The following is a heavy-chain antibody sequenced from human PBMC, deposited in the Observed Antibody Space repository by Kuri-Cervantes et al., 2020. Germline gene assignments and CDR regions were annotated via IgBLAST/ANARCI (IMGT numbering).Heavy chain of an antibody. D-gene: IGHD6-19*01. CDR1: GFTFSSHW. V-gene: IGHV3-74*01. CDR2: INSDGSST. CDR3: ARGYSSGSPY. J-gene: IGHJ4*02. Sequence: GGSLRLSCAASGFTFSSHWMHWVRQAPGKGLVWVSSINSDGSSTSYADSVKGRFTNSRDSAKNTLYLQMNSLRAEDTAIYYCARGYSSGSPYWGQGTLVTVSS.